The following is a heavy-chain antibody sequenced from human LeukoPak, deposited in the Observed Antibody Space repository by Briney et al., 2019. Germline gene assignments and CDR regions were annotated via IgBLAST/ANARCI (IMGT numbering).Heavy chain of an antibody. Sequence: ASVKVSCKASGYTFTRYDIYWGRQATGQGLEWMGWMNPNSGNTGYAQKFQGRVTMTKNTSITTAYMDLSSLRSEDTAVYYCARALSWTTESYYYMDVWGKGTTVTVSS. D-gene: IGHD3/OR15-3a*01. J-gene: IGHJ6*03. CDR1: GYTFTRYD. CDR3: ARALSWTTESYYYMDV. CDR2: MNPNSGNT. V-gene: IGHV1-8*01.